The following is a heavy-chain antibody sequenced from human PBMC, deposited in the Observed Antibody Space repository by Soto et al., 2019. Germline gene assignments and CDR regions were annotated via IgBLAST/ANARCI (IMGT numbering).Heavy chain of an antibody. CDR3: ARGPLGVLNYFES. V-gene: IGHV1-69*02. Sequence: QVQLVQSGTEVKKPGSSVKVSCKASGGTFRNYPINWVRQAPGQGLEWMGSIFPLTDIPDYAQNFQARLTISRDKSTSTAYMELSSLTSDDPAMYFCARGPLGVLNYFESWGQGTLVTVSS. D-gene: IGHD2-8*01. CDR1: GGTFRNYP. J-gene: IGHJ4*02. CDR2: IFPLTDIP.